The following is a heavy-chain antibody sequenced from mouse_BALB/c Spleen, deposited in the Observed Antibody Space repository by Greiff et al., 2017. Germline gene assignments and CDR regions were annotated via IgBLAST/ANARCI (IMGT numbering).Heavy chain of an antibody. CDR3: ARYGNYDWFAY. V-gene: IGHV5-9*03. CDR2: ISSGGGNT. Sequence: EVQRVESGGGLVKPGGSLKLSCAASGFTFSSYTMSWVRQTPEKRLEWVATISSGGGNTYYPDSVKGRFTISRDNAKNNLYLQMSSLRSEDTALYYCARYGNYDWFAYRGQGTLVTVSA. J-gene: IGHJ3*01. CDR1: GFTFSSYT. D-gene: IGHD2-1*01.